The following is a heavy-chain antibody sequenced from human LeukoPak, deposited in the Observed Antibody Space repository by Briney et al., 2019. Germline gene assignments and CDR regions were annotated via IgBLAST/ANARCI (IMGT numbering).Heavy chain of an antibody. D-gene: IGHD1-26*01. CDR3: ASASESGSYSYFDY. J-gene: IGHJ4*02. V-gene: IGHV1-2*02. Sequence: ASVKVSCNASGYTFTCNYMHLVRHAPGQGLEWMGWINPNSGGTNYAQKFQGRVSMTRYTSISTAYMDLSRLRSGDTAVYYCASASESGSYSYFDYWGQGTLVTVSS. CDR2: INPNSGGT. CDR1: GYTFTCNY.